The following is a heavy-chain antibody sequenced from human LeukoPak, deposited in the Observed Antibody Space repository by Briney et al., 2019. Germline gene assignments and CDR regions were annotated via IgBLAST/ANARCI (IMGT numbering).Heavy chain of an antibody. CDR3: PRGKKGFVEVWADYYYYYYMDV. CDR1: GGSISSDY. D-gene: IGHD3-16*01. Sequence: SETLSLTCSVSGGSISSDYWTWLRQPPGKGLEWIGYVSYSGTSNYNPSLQSRVSISLDTSKTHFSLRLTSVTAADTAMYYCPRGKKGFVEVWADYYYYYYMDVWGKGTTVTVSS. J-gene: IGHJ6*03. V-gene: IGHV4-59*01. CDR2: VSYSGTS.